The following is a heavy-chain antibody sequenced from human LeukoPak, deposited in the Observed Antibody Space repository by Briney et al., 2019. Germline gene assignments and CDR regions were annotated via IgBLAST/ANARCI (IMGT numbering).Heavy chain of an antibody. J-gene: IGHJ4*02. CDR1: GGSISSGGYS. Sequence: PSETLSLTCAVSGGSISSGGYSWSWIRQPPGKGLEWIGYIYHSGSTNYNPSLKSRVTISVDKSKNQFSLKLSSVTAADTAVYYCARGSGGEMATTTDFDYWGQGTLVTVSS. D-gene: IGHD5-24*01. V-gene: IGHV4-30-2*01. CDR3: ARGSGGEMATTTDFDY. CDR2: IYHSGST.